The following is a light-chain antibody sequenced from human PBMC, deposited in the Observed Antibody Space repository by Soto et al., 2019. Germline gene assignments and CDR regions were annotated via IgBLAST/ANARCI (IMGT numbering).Light chain of an antibody. CDR2: DAS. CDR3: HQRNKWRT. Sequence: DIVLTQSPATLPLSPGERATLSCRASQSVRNFLAWYQQKPGQAPRLLIYDASNRATGIPARFSGSGFGTDFTLTISSLEPEDFAVYYCHQRNKWRTFGQGTKVDI. V-gene: IGKV3-11*01. J-gene: IGKJ1*01. CDR1: QSVRNF.